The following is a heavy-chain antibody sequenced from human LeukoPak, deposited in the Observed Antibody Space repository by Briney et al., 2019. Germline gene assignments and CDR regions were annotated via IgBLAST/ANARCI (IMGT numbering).Heavy chain of an antibody. D-gene: IGHD3-16*01. J-gene: IGHJ4*02. CDR2: ISASSSTI. CDR1: GFTFSTYS. CDR3: ARDLGGHYDYVWGSYRGGYFDY. Sequence: GVSLRLSCAASGFTFSTYSMNWVRQAPGKGLEWVSYISASSSTIYYADSMKGRFTISRDNAKNSLYLQMNSLRAEDTAVYYCARDLGGHYDYVWGSYRGGYFDYWGQGTLVTVSA. V-gene: IGHV3-48*01.